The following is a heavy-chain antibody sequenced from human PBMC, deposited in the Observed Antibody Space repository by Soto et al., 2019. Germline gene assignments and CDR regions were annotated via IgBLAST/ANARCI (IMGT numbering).Heavy chain of an antibody. CDR2: IDPSDSYT. CDR1: GYSFTSYC. V-gene: IGHV5-10-1*01. CDR3: ARLGQSFSTTVVTI. D-gene: IGHD4-17*01. Sequence: PGESLKISCKGSGYSFTSYCISWVRQMPGKGLEWMGRIDPSDSYTNYSPSFQGHVTISADKSISTAYLQWSSLKVSDTAMYYCARLGQSFSTTVVTIWGQGTLVTVSS. J-gene: IGHJ4*02.